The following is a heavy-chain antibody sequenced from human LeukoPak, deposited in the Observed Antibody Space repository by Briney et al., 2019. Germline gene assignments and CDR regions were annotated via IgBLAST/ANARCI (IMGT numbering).Heavy chain of an antibody. D-gene: IGHD3-22*01. CDR1: GGSISSSSYY. Sequence: SETLSLTCTVSGGSISSSSYYWGWIRQPPGKGLEWIGSIYYSGGTYYNPSLKSRVTISADTSKNQFSLKLSSVTAADTAVYYCATGSDYYDTSGYYFPTFVSYWGQGTLVTVSS. V-gene: IGHV4-39*07. J-gene: IGHJ4*02. CDR2: IYYSGGT. CDR3: ATGSDYYDTSGYYFPTFVSY.